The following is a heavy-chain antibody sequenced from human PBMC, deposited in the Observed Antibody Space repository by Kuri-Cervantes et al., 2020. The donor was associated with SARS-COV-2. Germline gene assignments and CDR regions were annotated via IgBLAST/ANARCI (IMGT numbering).Heavy chain of an antibody. V-gene: IGHV4-59*08. J-gene: IGHJ3*02. Sequence: SETLSLTCTVSGGSISSYYWSRIRQPPGKGLEWIGYIYYSGSTNYNPSLKSRVTISVDTSKNQFSLKLSSVTAADTAVYYCARRYYDSSDIRDAFDIWGQGTMVTVSS. CDR1: GGSISSYY. CDR2: IYYSGST. D-gene: IGHD3-22*01. CDR3: ARRYYDSSDIRDAFDI.